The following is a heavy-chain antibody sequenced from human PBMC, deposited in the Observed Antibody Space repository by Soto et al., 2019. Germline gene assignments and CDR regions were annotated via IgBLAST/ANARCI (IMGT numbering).Heavy chain of an antibody. V-gene: IGHV4-59*08. D-gene: IGHD1-26*01. J-gene: IGHJ6*02. Sequence: PSETLSLTCTVSGGSINSYYWSWIRQPPGKGLEWIGYIYYSGSTYYNPSLKSRVTISVDTSKNQFPLKLSSVTAADTAVYYCARGREGAIYSGMDVWGQGPTVTVSS. CDR2: IYYSGST. CDR1: GGSINSYY. CDR3: ARGREGAIYSGMDV.